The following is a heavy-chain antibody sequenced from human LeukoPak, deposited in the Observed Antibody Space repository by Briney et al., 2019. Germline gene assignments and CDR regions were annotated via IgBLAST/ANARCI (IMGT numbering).Heavy chain of an antibody. CDR2: ISYHGTSK. CDR3: ARAGPNDHRFDY. D-gene: IGHD1-1*01. Sequence: GGSLRLSCAASEFMLTNYAMHWVRQAPGKGLEWVAVISYHGTSKYYADSVKGRFTISRDISRNTLYLQMDSLRAEDTAVYYCARAGPNDHRFDYWGQGTLVTVSS. J-gene: IGHJ4*02. V-gene: IGHV3-30-3*01. CDR1: EFMLTNYA.